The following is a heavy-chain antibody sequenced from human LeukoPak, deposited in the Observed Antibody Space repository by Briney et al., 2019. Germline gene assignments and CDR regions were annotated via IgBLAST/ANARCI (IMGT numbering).Heavy chain of an antibody. CDR2: IDPSDSYT. Sequence: GESLKIACKGSGYSFTSYWITWVRQMPGKGLEWMGRIDPSDSYTNYSPSFQGHVTISADKSISTAYLQWSSLKASDTAMYYCARLPGYCSGGSCWNFDYWGQGTLVTVSS. J-gene: IGHJ4*02. D-gene: IGHD2-15*01. V-gene: IGHV5-10-1*01. CDR3: ARLPGYCSGGSCWNFDY. CDR1: GYSFTSYW.